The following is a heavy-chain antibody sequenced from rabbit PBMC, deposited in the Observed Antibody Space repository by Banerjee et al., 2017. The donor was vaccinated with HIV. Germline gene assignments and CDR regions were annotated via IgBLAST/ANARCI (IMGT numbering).Heavy chain of an antibody. CDR2: IYAGSSGST. CDR1: GFSFSNKYV. Sequence: QEQLEESGGGLVQPEGSLTLTCTASGFSFSNKYVMCWVRQAPGKGLEWIACIYAGSSGSTYYASWAKGRVTISKTSSTMVTLQMTSLTAADTATYFCASDLAGAIGYGYARLWGQGTLVTVS. J-gene: IGHJ3*01. D-gene: IGHD6-1*01. CDR3: ASDLAGAIGYGYARL. V-gene: IGHV1S45*01.